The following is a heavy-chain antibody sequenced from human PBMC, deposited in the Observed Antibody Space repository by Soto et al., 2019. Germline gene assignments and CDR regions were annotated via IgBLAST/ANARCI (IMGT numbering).Heavy chain of an antibody. CDR3: TRTILQWFGEPD. V-gene: IGHV3-15*01. J-gene: IGHJ4*02. Sequence: EVQLVESGGGLEKPGGSLRLSCTASGFTFTNAWMSWVRQAPGKGLEWVGRIKSETDGATTDYAAPVKGRFTISRADSTNTLYLHINSLKTEDTAVYYCTRTILQWFGEPDWGQGTLVTVSS. CDR1: GFTFTNAW. CDR2: IKSETDGATT. D-gene: IGHD3-10*01.